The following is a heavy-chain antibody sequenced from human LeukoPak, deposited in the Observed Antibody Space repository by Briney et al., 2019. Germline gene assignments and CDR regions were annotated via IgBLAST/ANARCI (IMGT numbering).Heavy chain of an antibody. V-gene: IGHV4-38-2*02. CDR3: ARLVNSSGWYSPHYYYYMDV. CDR2: IYHSGST. J-gene: IGHJ6*03. D-gene: IGHD6-19*01. Sequence: SETLSLTCTVSGYSINSGYYWGWIRQPPGKGLEWIGSIYHSGSTYYNPSLKSRVTISVDTSKNQFSLKLSSVTAADTAVYYCARLVNSSGWYSPHYYYYMDVWGKGTTVTVSS. CDR1: GYSINSGYY.